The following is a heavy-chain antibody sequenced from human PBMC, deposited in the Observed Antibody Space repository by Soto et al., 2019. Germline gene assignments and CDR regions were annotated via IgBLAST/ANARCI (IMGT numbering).Heavy chain of an antibody. J-gene: IGHJ4*02. V-gene: IGHV4-34*01. CDR2: INHTGST. CDR3: VRGISLVVDVQRDAPDTTYFDS. CDR1: GGSFSCYY. Sequence: PSETLSLTCAVYGGSFSCYYWIWIRQSPGCGLEWIGEINHTGSTNSNPSLKSRVTISVDTSKNQFSLSLRSLTAADTAMYYCVRGISLVVDVQRDAPDTTYFDSWGQGTLVTVSS. D-gene: IGHD3-10*01.